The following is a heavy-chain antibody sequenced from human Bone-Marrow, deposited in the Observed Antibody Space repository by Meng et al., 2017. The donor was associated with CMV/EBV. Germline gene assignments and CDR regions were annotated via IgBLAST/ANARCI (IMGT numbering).Heavy chain of an antibody. V-gene: IGHV1-69*10. CDR3: ASLGYSSGWPPGY. Sequence: SVKVSCKASGGTFSSYAISWVRQAPGQGLEWMGGIIPILGIANYAQKFQGRVTITADKSTSTVYMELSSLRSDDTAVYYCASLGYSSGWPPGYWGQGTLVTVSS. CDR1: GGTFSSYA. CDR2: IIPILGIA. D-gene: IGHD6-19*01. J-gene: IGHJ4*02.